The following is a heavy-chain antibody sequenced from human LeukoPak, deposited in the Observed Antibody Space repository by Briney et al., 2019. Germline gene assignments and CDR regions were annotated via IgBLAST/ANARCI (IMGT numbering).Heavy chain of an antibody. J-gene: IGHJ4*02. V-gene: IGHV1-2*02. CDR3: ASGGADFNY. CDR1: GYTFTDHY. CDR2: VIPNSGGT. Sequence: ASVKVSCKASGYTFTDHYMHWVRQAPGQGLEWMGWVIPNSGGTHYAHNFQGRVTMTRDTSISTAYMELSRLTSDDTAVYYCASGGADFNYWGQGALVTVSS. D-gene: IGHD2-21*01.